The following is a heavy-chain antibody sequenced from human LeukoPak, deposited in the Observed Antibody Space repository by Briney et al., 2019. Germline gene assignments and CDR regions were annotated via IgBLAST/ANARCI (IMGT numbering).Heavy chain of an antibody. CDR1: GYTFTGYD. Sequence: GASVKVSCKASGYTFTGYDINWVRQATGQGLEWMGWMNPNSGNTGYAQKFQGRVTITRNTSISTAYMELSSLRSEDTAVYYCARGNPYYDFWSGHYYYYYYMDVWGKGPRSSSP. CDR2: MNPNSGNT. V-gene: IGHV1-8*03. J-gene: IGHJ6*03. D-gene: IGHD3-3*01. CDR3: ARGNPYYDFWSGHYYYYYYMDV.